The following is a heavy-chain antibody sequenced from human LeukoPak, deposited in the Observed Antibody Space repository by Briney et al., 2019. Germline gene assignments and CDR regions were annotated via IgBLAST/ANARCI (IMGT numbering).Heavy chain of an antibody. J-gene: IGHJ5*02. D-gene: IGHD2-2*01. CDR2: FYPSGST. Sequence: PSETLSLTCTVSGDSISTYYWSWIRQPAGKGLEWIGRFYPSGSTTYNPPLKSRVTMSVDTSTNQFSLKLSSVTAADTAVYYCARGSCSSTSCYYFLALRWFDPWGQGTLVTVSS. V-gene: IGHV4-4*07. CDR1: GDSISTYY. CDR3: ARGSCSSTSCYYFLALRWFDP.